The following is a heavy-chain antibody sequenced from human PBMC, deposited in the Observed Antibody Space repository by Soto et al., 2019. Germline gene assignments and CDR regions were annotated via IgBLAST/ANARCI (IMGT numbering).Heavy chain of an antibody. J-gene: IGHJ4*02. V-gene: IGHV1-69*06. D-gene: IGHD6-19*01. Sequence: EASVKVSCKASGGTFSSYAISWVRQAPGQGLEWMGGIIPIFGTANYAQKFQGRVTITVDKSTSTAYMELSSLRSEDTAVYYCARGAIAVAGISFFDYWGQGTLVTVSS. CDR3: ARGAIAVAGISFFDY. CDR2: IIPIFGTA. CDR1: GGTFSSYA.